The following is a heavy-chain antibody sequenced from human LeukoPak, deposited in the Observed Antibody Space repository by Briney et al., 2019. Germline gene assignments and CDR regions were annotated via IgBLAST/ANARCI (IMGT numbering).Heavy chain of an antibody. CDR3: LVYYDSSGQHAFDI. J-gene: IGHJ3*02. CDR2: MNPNSGNT. V-gene: IGHV1-8*01. CDR1: GYTFTSYD. Sequence: GASVKVPCKASGYTFTSYDISWVRQATGQGLEWMGWMNPNSGNTGYAQKFQGRVTMTRNTSISTAYMELSSLRSEDTAVYYCLVYYDSSGQHAFDIWGQGTMVTVSS. D-gene: IGHD3-22*01.